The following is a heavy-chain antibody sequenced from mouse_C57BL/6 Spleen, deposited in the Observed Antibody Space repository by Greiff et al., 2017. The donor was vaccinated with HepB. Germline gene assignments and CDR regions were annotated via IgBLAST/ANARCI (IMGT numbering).Heavy chain of an antibody. Sequence: EVKVVESGGGLVQPGGSLSLSCAASGFTFTDYYMSWVRQPPGKALEWLGFIRNKANGDTTEYSASVKGRFTISRDNSQSILDLQMNALRAEDSATYYCASFPTGTGFDYWGQGTTLTVSS. CDR3: ASFPTGTGFDY. CDR2: IRNKANGDTT. CDR1: GFTFTDYY. J-gene: IGHJ2*01. V-gene: IGHV7-3*01. D-gene: IGHD3-3*01.